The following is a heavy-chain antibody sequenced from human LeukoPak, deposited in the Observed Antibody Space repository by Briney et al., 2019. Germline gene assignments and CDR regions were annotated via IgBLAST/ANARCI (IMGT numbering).Heavy chain of an antibody. D-gene: IGHD3-10*01. Sequence: GGSLRLSCAASGFSFSRYWMNWVRQAPGKGLEWVANIKGDGIEKNYVDSVEGRFSISRDNAMNSLYLQMDSLRAEDTAVYYCAKEGAYPIITYDSWGQGALVTVSS. CDR3: AKEGAYPIITYDS. V-gene: IGHV3-7*01. CDR2: IKGDGIEK. CDR1: GFSFSRYW. J-gene: IGHJ5*01.